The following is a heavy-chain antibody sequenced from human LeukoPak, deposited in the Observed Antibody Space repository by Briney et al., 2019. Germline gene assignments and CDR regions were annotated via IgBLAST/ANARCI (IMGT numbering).Heavy chain of an antibody. CDR2: IYSGGTT. CDR3: ARDYYDSSGYYYGYFQH. J-gene: IGHJ1*01. D-gene: IGHD3-22*01. V-gene: IGHV3-53*01. Sequence: GGSLRLSCAASGFTVSSNYMSWVRQAPGKGLEWVSVIYSGGTTYYADSVKGRFTISRDNSKNTMHLQMNSLRAEDTAVYYCARDYYDSSGYYYGYFQHWGQGTLVTVSS. CDR1: GFTVSSNY.